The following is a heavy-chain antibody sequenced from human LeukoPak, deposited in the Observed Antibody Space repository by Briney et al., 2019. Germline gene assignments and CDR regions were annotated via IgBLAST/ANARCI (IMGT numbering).Heavy chain of an antibody. J-gene: IGHJ4*02. Sequence: NPNSCRTNYAQKFQGRVTMTRDTSISTAYMELSRLRSDDTAVYYCAREHPGIAVAGPVPDYWGQGTLVTVSS. CDR2: NPNSCRT. CDR3: AREHPGIAVAGPVPDY. D-gene: IGHD6-19*01. V-gene: IGHV1-2*02.